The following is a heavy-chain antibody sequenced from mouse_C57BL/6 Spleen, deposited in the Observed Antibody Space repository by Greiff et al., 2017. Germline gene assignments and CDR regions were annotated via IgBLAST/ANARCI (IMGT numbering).Heavy chain of an antibody. J-gene: IGHJ2*01. D-gene: IGHD3-2*02. CDR3: ARHSSGFDY. V-gene: IGHV1-19*01. Sequence: EVQLQQSGPVLVKPGASVKMSCKASGYTFTDYYMNWVKQSHGKSLEWIGVINPYNGGTSYNQKFKGKATLTVDKSSRTAYMELNSLTSEDSAVYNCARHSSGFDYWGEGTTLTVSS. CDR1: GYTFTDYY. CDR2: INPYNGGT.